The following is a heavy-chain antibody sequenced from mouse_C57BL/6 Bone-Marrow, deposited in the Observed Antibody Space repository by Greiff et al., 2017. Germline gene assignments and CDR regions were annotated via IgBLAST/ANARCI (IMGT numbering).Heavy chain of an antibody. V-gene: IGHV1-81*01. CDR1: GYTFTSYG. CDR3: ATPPRNYDSRLDY. J-gene: IGHJ2*01. D-gene: IGHD2-1*01. Sequence: QVQLQQSGAELVRPGASVKLSCKASGYTFTSYGISWVKQRTGQGLEWIGRIYPGSGNTYYNEKFKGKATLPADKSSSTAYMELSSLTSEDSAVYFCATPPRNYDSRLDYGGQGTTLTVSS. CDR2: IYPGSGNT.